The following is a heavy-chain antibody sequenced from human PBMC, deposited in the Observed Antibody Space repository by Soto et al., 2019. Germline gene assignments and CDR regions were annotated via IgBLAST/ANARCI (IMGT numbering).Heavy chain of an antibody. V-gene: IGHV3-7*01. Sequence: GGSLRLSCAASGFTFSSYWMSWVRQAPGKGLEWVANIKQDGSEKYYVDSVKGRFTISRDNAKNSLYLQMNSLRAEDTAVYYCARRNEYSSRVDDYYYYMDVWGKGTTVTVSS. CDR3: ARRNEYSSRVDDYYYYMDV. J-gene: IGHJ6*03. CDR1: GFTFSSYW. CDR2: IKQDGSEK. D-gene: IGHD6-6*01.